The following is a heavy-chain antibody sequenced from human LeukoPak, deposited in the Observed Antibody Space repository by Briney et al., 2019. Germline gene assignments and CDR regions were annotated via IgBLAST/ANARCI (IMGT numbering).Heavy chain of an antibody. CDR3: AREDSAISDNAFDI. V-gene: IGHV4-39*07. D-gene: IGHD1-26*01. CDR1: GDSISLSFYY. Sequence: SETLSLTCSVSGDSISLSFYYWGWIRQPPGKALEWIGSVYYSGTTSYNPSLKSRVTISVDMSKNHFSLRLRSVTAADTAMYYCAREDSAISDNAFDIWGQGTLVTISS. CDR2: VYYSGTT. J-gene: IGHJ3*02.